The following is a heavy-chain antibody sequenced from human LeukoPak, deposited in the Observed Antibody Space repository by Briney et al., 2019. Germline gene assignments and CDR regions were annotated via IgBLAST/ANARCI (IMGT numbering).Heavy chain of an antibody. Sequence: ASVTVSCKVSGYTLTELSMHWVRQAPGKGLEWMEGFDPEDGETIYAQKFQGRVTMTEDTSTDTASMELSSLRSEDTAVYYCATGLMTTVTTEDYWGQGTLVTVSS. J-gene: IGHJ4*02. D-gene: IGHD4-17*01. CDR2: FDPEDGET. CDR1: GYTLTELS. V-gene: IGHV1-24*01. CDR3: ATGLMTTVTTEDY.